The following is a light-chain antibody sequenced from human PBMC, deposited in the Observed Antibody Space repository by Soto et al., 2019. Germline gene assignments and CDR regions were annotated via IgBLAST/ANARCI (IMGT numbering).Light chain of an antibody. Sequence: QAVVTQEPSLTVSPGGTVTLTCASSTGAVTSGYYPNWFQQKPGQAPRALICSANNKHSWTPPRFSGSLLGGKAALTLSGVQPEDEAEYYCLLSYGGAQVFGGGTKLTVL. CDR2: SAN. J-gene: IGLJ3*02. V-gene: IGLV7-43*01. CDR3: LLSYGGAQV. CDR1: TGAVTSGYY.